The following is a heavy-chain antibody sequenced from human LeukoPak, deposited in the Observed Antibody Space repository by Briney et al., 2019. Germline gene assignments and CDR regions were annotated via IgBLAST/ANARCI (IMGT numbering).Heavy chain of an antibody. J-gene: IGHJ4*02. Sequence: ASVKVSCKASGYTFTGYYMHWVRQAPGQGLEWMGWINPNSGGTNYAQKFQDRVTMTRDTSISTAYMELSRLRSDDTAVYYCATSRYYDSGELDYWGQGTLVTVSS. CDR3: ATSRYYDSGELDY. V-gene: IGHV1-2*02. CDR2: INPNSGGT. D-gene: IGHD3-22*01. CDR1: GYTFTGYY.